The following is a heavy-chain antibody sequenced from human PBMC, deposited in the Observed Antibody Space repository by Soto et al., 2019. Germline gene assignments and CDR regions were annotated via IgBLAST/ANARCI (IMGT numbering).Heavy chain of an antibody. V-gene: IGHV4-59*01. CDR3: ARGGAAAYYYGMDV. J-gene: IGHJ6*02. D-gene: IGHD2-2*01. CDR2: IYYSGST. Sequence: SETLSLTCTVSGGSISSYYWSWIRQPPGKGLEWIGYIYYSGSTNYNPSLKSRVTISVDTSKNQFSLKLSSVTAADTAVYYCARGGAAAYYYGMDVWGQGTTVTVSS. CDR1: GGSISSYY.